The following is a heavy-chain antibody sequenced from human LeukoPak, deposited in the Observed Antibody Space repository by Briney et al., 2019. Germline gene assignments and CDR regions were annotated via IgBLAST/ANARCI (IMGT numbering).Heavy chain of an antibody. CDR1: GGSFSGYY. CDR3: ARGLASGYPPIPFDY. Sequence: SETLSLTCAVHGGSFSGYYWTWIRQPPGKGLEWIGEIIDTGSTKYTSSLKSRVTISVDTSKNRFSLSLDSVTAADTAVYYCARGLASGYPPIPFDYWGQGTLVTVSS. V-gene: IGHV4-34*12. D-gene: IGHD3-3*01. J-gene: IGHJ4*02. CDR2: IIDTGST.